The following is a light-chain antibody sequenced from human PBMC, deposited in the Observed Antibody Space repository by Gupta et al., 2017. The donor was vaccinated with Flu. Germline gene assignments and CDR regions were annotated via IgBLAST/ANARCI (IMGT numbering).Light chain of an antibody. Sequence: ERATLSCRASQSVSSYLAWYQQKPGQAPRLLIYDASNRATGIPARFSGSGSGTDFTLTISSLEPEDFAVYYCQQRSNWPLITFGQGTRLEIK. CDR1: QSVSSY. V-gene: IGKV3-11*01. J-gene: IGKJ5*01. CDR3: QQRSNWPLIT. CDR2: DAS.